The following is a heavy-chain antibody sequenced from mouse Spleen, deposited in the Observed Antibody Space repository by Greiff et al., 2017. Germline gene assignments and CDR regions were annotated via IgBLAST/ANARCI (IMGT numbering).Heavy chain of an antibody. V-gene: IGHV5-16*01. CDR1: GFTFSDYY. J-gene: IGHJ3*01. CDR3: ARENQLGLFAY. Sequence: EVKVEESEGGLVQPGSSMKLSCTASGFTFSDYYMAWVRQVPEKGLEWVANINYDGSSTYYLDSLKSRFIISRDNAKNILYLQMSSLKSEDTATYYCARENQLGLFAYWGQGTLVTVSA. CDR2: INYDGSST. D-gene: IGHD4-1*02.